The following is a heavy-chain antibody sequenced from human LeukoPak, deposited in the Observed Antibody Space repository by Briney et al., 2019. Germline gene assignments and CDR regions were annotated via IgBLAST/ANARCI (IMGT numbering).Heavy chain of an antibody. D-gene: IGHD3-22*01. CDR1: GGAFSSYA. CDR3: ASQWDDSSGYYYGYFDY. V-gene: IGHV1-69*13. CDR2: IIAIFGTA. Sequence: SVKVSCKASGGAFSSYAISWVRQAPGRGGEWMGGIIAIFGTANYAQKFQGRVTITADESTSTAYMELSSLRAEDTAVYYCASQWDDSSGYYYGYFDYWGQGTLVTVSS. J-gene: IGHJ4*02.